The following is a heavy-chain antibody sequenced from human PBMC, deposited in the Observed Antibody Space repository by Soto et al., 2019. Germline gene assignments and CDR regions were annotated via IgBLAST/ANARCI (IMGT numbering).Heavy chain of an antibody. CDR3: AAVPRIAEVYYGMDV. CDR1: GYTLTELS. D-gene: IGHD6-13*01. V-gene: IGHV1-24*01. J-gene: IGHJ6*02. Sequence: QVQLVQSGAEVKKPGASVKVSCKVSGYTLTELSMHWVRQAPGKGLEWMGGFDPEDGETIYAQKYQGRVTITEDTTTDTAYMELSSLRSEDTAVYYCAAVPRIAEVYYGMDVWGQGATVTVSS. CDR2: FDPEDGET.